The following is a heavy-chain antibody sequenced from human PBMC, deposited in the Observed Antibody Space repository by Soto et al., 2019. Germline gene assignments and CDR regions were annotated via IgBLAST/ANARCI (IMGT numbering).Heavy chain of an antibody. J-gene: IGHJ4*02. CDR3: ARTGSFVRDFDY. Sequence: EVQLVESGGGLVQPGGSLRLSCAASGFTFSDYYMDWVRQAPGKGLEWVGRTRDRANSYSTEYAASVKGRFTVSRDESKNSFYLQMNSLRTEDTAVYYCARTGSFVRDFDYWGQGTLVTVSS. CDR2: TRDRANSYST. CDR1: GFTFSDYY. V-gene: IGHV3-72*01.